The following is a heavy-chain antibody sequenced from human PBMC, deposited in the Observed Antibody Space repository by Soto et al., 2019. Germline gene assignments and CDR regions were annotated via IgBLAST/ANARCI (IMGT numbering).Heavy chain of an antibody. Sequence: GESLKISCKVSGYSFIDYWIAWVRQVPGKGLEWMGLIYFANSDTKYSPSFQGQVTISADKSTSTAYLQWSSLRASDTATYHCAHAIHGTTYFNWGQGTLVTVSS. CDR2: IYFANSDT. D-gene: IGHD1-1*01. J-gene: IGHJ4*02. CDR3: AHAIHGTTYFN. CDR1: GYSFIDYW. V-gene: IGHV5-51*01.